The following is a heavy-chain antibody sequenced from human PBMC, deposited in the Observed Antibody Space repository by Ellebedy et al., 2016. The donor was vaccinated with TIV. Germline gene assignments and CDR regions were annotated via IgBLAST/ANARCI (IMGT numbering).Heavy chain of an antibody. V-gene: IGHV1-18*04. Sequence: AASVKVSCKASGYTFTTYGINWVRQAPGQGLEWMGWTSAYNGNTENAQKFQGRVTMTTDTSTSTAYMKLRSLMSDDTAVYFCARGNWGEVGDYWGQGTLVTVSS. J-gene: IGHJ4*02. CDR2: TSAYNGNT. CDR3: ARGNWGEVGDY. CDR1: GYTFTTYG. D-gene: IGHD7-27*01.